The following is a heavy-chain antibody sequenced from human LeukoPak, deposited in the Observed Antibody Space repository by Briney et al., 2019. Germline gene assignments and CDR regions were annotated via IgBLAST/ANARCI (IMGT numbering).Heavy chain of an antibody. CDR2: VSISGGST. CDR1: GFSFSSYA. CDR3: ATNRASLTDYYDSRGCPFS. D-gene: IGHD3-22*01. J-gene: IGHJ3*01. Sequence: GGSLRLSCAASGFSFSSYAMSWLRQAPGRGLDWVSAVSISGGSTYYADSVKGRFTISRDNSRTTLYLQMNSLRAEDTAVYYCATNRASLTDYYDSRGCPFSWGQGTMVTVSS. V-gene: IGHV3-23*01.